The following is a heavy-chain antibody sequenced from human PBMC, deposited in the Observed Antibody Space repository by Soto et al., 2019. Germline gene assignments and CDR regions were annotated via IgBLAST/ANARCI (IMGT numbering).Heavy chain of an antibody. CDR3: ARHGESIPLRCGGDCYNFDY. CDR2: IYYSGST. J-gene: IGHJ4*02. Sequence: SETLSLTCTVSGGSISSYYWSWSRQPPGKGLEWIGYIYYSGSTNYNPSLKSRVTISVDTSKNQFSLKLSSVTAADTAVYYCARHGESIPLRCGGDCYNFDYWGQGTLVTVSS. CDR1: GGSISSYY. V-gene: IGHV4-59*08. D-gene: IGHD2-21*01.